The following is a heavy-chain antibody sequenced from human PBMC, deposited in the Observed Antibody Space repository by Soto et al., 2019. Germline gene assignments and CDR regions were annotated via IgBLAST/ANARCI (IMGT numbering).Heavy chain of an antibody. Sequence: GGSLRLSCAASGVTFSSYGMTWVRQAPGKGLEWVSFSSATGSGRYYADSVKGRFTISRDNSKNTLYLQMSSLRADDTAVYYCAKDRRAGGNYGFYSDFWGQGALVTVYS. D-gene: IGHD1-7*01. J-gene: IGHJ4*02. CDR3: AKDRRAGGNYGFYSDF. CDR1: GVTFSSYG. CDR2: SSATGSGR. V-gene: IGHV3-23*01.